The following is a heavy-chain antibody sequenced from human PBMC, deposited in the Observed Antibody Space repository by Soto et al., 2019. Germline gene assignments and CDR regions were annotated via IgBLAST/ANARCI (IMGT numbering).Heavy chain of an antibody. CDR2: ISYLGNV. V-gene: IGHV4-59*04. CDR3: ASHAPGSTFFDY. D-gene: IGHD7-27*01. J-gene: IGHJ4*02. CDR1: GGSLTNYY. Sequence: QLRLPESGPGLVKPSETLSLSCNVSGGSLTNYYWDWIRQAPGKGLAWIGNISYLGNVHYHPSLTRRVTMSIDMSKNQFSLEVRFVTAADTATYFCASHAPGSTFFDYWGQGALVTVSS.